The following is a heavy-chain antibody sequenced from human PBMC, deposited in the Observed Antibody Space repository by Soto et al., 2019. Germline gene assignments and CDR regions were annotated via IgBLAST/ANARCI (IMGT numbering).Heavy chain of an antibody. D-gene: IGHD6-6*01. V-gene: IGHV4-38-2*02. CDR1: GYSISSGYY. CDR2: IYHSGRT. J-gene: IGHJ4*02. Sequence: KPSETLSLTCAVSGYSISSGYYWGWIRQPPGKGLGWIGSIYHSGRTDYNPSLKSQITISVDTSKNQCSLTLSSVTAADTAVYYCARDFRTPYSSSPPFDYWGQGTLGTVSS. CDR3: ARDFRTPYSSSPPFDY.